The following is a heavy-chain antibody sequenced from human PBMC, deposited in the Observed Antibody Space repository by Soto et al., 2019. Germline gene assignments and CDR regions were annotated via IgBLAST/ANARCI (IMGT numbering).Heavy chain of an antibody. D-gene: IGHD4-17*01. V-gene: IGHV4-59*08. J-gene: IGHJ4*02. CDR3: ARHYGSALDY. Sequence: PSETLSLTCTVSGGSISSYYWSWIRQPPGKGLEWIGYIYYSGSTNYNPSLKSRVTISVDTSKNQFSLKLSSVTAADTAVYYCARHYGSALDYWGQGTLVTVSS. CDR1: GGSISSYY. CDR2: IYYSGST.